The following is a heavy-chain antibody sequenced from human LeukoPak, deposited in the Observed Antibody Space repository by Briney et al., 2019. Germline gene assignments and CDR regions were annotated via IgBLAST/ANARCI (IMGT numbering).Heavy chain of an antibody. CDR3: ARRIAAAAHYYYYMDV. D-gene: IGHD6-13*01. V-gene: IGHV4-4*07. CDR1: GGSISSYY. J-gene: IGHJ6*03. Sequence: KPSETLSLTCTVSGGSISSYYWSWIRQPAGKGLEWIGRIYTSGSTNYNPSLKSRVTMSVDTSKNQFSLKLSSVTAADTAVYYCARRIAAAAHYYYYMDVWGKGTTVTVSS. CDR2: IYTSGST.